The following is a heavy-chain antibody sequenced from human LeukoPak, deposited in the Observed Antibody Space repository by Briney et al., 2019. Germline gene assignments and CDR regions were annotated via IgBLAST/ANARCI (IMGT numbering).Heavy chain of an antibody. Sequence: GGSLRLSCAASGFTFSSYSMNWVRQAPGKGLEWVSPISSSSSYIYYADSVKGRFTISRDNAKNSLYLQMNSLRAEDTAVYYCARDEFQNYDFWSGYSGYYCMDVWGKGTTVTVSS. CDR1: GFTFSSYS. CDR2: ISSSSSYI. V-gene: IGHV3-21*01. J-gene: IGHJ6*03. CDR3: ARDEFQNYDFWSGYSGYYCMDV. D-gene: IGHD3-3*01.